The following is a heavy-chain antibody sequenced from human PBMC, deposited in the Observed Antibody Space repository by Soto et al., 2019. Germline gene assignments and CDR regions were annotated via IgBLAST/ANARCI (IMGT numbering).Heavy chain of an antibody. V-gene: IGHV6-1*01. CDR1: GDSVSSNSAA. Sequence: PSETLSLTCAISGDSVSSNSAAWNWIRQSPSRGLEWLGRTYYRSKWYNDYAVSVKSRITINPDTSKNQFSLQLNSVTPEDTAGYYCARAYGGNSEYYYYGMDVWGQGTTVTVSS. J-gene: IGHJ6*02. D-gene: IGHD4-17*01. CDR2: TYYRSKWYN. CDR3: ARAYGGNSEYYYYGMDV.